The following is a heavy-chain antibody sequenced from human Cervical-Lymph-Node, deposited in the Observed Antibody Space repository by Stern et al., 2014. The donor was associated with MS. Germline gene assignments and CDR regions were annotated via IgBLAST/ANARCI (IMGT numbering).Heavy chain of an antibody. D-gene: IGHD2-15*01. CDR1: GFTFSSYA. CDR2: ISYDGSNK. CDR3: ARAPCSGGSCYLY. J-gene: IGHJ4*02. V-gene: IGHV3-30*01. Sequence: VQLVESGGGVVQPGRSLRLSCAASGFTFSSYAMHWVHQAPGKGLEWVAVISYDGSNKYYADSVKGRFTISRDNSKNTLYLQMNSLRAEDTAVYYCARAPCSGGSCYLYWGQGTLVTVSS.